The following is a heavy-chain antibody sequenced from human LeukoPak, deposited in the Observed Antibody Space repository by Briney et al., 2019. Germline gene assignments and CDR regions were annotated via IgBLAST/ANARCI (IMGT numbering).Heavy chain of an antibody. V-gene: IGHV3-23*01. CDR3: AKAEGYDILTGLDY. CDR2: IGASGGST. J-gene: IGHJ4*02. Sequence: GGSLRLSCATSGFTFSSYAMSWVRQAPGKGLEWVSGIGASGGSTYYADTVKGRFTISRDNSKNTLYLQMNSLRTEDTAVYYCAKAEGYDILTGLDYWGQGTLVTVSS. CDR1: GFTFSSYA. D-gene: IGHD3-9*01.